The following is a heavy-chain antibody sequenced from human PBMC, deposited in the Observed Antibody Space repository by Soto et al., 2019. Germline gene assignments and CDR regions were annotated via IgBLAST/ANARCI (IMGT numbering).Heavy chain of an antibody. CDR2: IRSIPYGGTT. CDR3: ARRFDYGDEYYYYMDV. D-gene: IGHD4-17*01. Sequence: GGSLRLSCTASGLTFGDYVMLWFRQAPGEGLEWVGFIRSIPYGGTTKYAASVKGRFTISRDDSKSIAYLQMNSLKTEDTAVYYCARRFDYGDEYYYYMDVWGKGTTVTVSS. CDR1: GLTFGDYV. V-gene: IGHV3-49*03. J-gene: IGHJ6*03.